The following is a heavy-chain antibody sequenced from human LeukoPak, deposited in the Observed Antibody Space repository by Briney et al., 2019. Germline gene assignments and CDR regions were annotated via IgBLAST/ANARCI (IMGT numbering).Heavy chain of an antibody. J-gene: IGHJ4*02. CDR1: GFSFSHYY. Sequence: GGSLRLSCAASGFSFSHYYMSWVRQTPGKALEGISYIPTSGISVHYADSVRGRFTASRDDAKNSLHLQMDSLRVEDTAVYYCTRAEGLGPGAHFDQWGQGALVIVSS. CDR3: TRAEGLGPGAHFDQ. V-gene: IGHV3-11*01. CDR2: IPTSGISV.